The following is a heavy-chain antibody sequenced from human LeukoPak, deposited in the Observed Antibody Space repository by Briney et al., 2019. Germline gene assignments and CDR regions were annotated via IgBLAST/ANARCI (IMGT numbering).Heavy chain of an antibody. J-gene: IGHJ6*02. CDR2: IIPIFGTA. CDR3: ARGYSINYYYGMDV. V-gene: IGHV1-69*13. D-gene: IGHD1-26*01. CDR1: GGTFTSYA. Sequence: SVKVSCKASGGTFTSYAISWVRQAPGQGLEWMGGIIPIFGTANYAQKFQGRVTITADESTSTAYMELSSLRSEDTAVYYCARGYSINYYYGMDVWGQGTTVTVSS.